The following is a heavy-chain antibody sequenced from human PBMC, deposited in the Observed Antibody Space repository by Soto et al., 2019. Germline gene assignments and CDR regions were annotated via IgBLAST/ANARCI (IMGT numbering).Heavy chain of an antibody. CDR1: GFSLNTGGVG. Sequence: QITLMESGPTLVKPTQTLTLTCTFSGFSLNTGGVGVGWIRQPPGKALEWLALIYWDDDKRYSPSLRSRLTTPTDTSENQVVLTMTDMDPVDTATYYCTHSRCGGDCLQSYSSHYYYGVDVWGLGTTVTVSS. CDR2: IYWDDDK. CDR3: THSRCGGDCLQSYSSHYYYGVDV. V-gene: IGHV2-5*02. J-gene: IGHJ6*02. D-gene: IGHD2-21*02.